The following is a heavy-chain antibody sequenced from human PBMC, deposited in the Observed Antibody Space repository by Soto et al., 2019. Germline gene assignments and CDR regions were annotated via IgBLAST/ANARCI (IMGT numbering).Heavy chain of an antibody. CDR1: GGTFSSYT. D-gene: IGHD6-6*01. Sequence: SVKVSCKASGGTFSSYTISWVRQAPGQGLEWMGRSIPILGIANYAQKFQGRVTITADKSTSTAYMELSSLRSEDTAVYYCARYSSSSGGFYWFDPWGQGTLVTVSS. CDR3: ARYSSSSGGFYWFDP. V-gene: IGHV1-69*02. CDR2: SIPILGIA. J-gene: IGHJ5*02.